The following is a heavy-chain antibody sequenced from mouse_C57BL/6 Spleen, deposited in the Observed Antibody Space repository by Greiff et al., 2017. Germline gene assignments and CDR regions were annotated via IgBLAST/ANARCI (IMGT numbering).Heavy chain of an antibody. CDR2: INPNYGTT. J-gene: IGHJ4*01. CDR3: ARRKDYDSYAMDY. V-gene: IGHV1-39*01. CDR1: GYSFTDYN. Sequence: VHVKQSGPELVKPGASVKISCKASGYSFTDYNMNWVKQSNGKSLEWIGVINPNYGTTSYNQKFKGKATLTVDQSSSTAYMQLNSLTSEDSAVYYCARRKDYDSYAMDYWGQGTSVTVSA. D-gene: IGHD2-4*01.